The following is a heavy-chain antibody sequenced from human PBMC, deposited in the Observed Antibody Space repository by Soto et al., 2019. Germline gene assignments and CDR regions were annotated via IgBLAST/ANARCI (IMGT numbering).Heavy chain of an antibody. V-gene: IGHV1-18*01. CDR1: GYTFTSYG. Sequence: GASVRSPARASGYTFTSYGISWVRPAPGQGLEWMGWISAYNGNTNYAQKLQGRVTMTTDTSTSTAYMELRSLRSDDTAVYYCARWYVAAAGMVRDYWGQGTLVTVSS. CDR3: ARWYVAAAGMVRDY. D-gene: IGHD6-13*01. J-gene: IGHJ4*02. CDR2: ISAYNGNT.